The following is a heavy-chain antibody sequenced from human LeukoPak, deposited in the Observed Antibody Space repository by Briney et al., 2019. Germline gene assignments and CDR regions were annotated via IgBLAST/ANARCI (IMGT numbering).Heavy chain of an antibody. J-gene: IGHJ3*02. Sequence: SETLSLTFTVSGGSIRSYYWSWFRQPPGKGLEWIGYFFYSGSTNYNPSLKSRVTISVDTPKNQFSLKLSSVTAADTAVYYCARLYCSSTSCFLDAFDIWGQGTMVTVSS. V-gene: IGHV4-59*08. D-gene: IGHD2-2*01. CDR1: GGSIRSYY. CDR3: ARLYCSSTSCFLDAFDI. CDR2: FFYSGST.